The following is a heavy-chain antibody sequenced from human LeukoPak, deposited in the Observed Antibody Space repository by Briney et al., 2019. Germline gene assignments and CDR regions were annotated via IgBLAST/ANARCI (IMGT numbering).Heavy chain of an antibody. V-gene: IGHV3-23*01. CDR1: GFSFSTYA. CDR3: ANRPLDY. CDR2: ISATGGST. J-gene: IGHJ4*02. Sequence: SGGSLRLSCAASGFSFSTYAMSWVRRAPGKGLEWVSAISATGGSTYYADSVKGRFTISRDNSKNTLYLQINTLRAEDTAVYYCANRPLDYWGQGTLVTVSS.